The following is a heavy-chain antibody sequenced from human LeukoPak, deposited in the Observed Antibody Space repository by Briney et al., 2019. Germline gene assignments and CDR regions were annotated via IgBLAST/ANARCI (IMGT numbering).Heavy chain of an antibody. CDR1: GGSFSGYY. D-gene: IGHD6-6*01. J-gene: IGHJ4*02. CDR2: ITHSGNS. CDR3: ARISIAARTPVDY. V-gene: IGHV4-34*01. Sequence: PSETLSLTCAVYGGSFSGYYWSWIRQPPGKGLEWIGAITHSGNSNYNPSLKSRVTISVDTSKNQFSLKLSSVTAADTAVYYCARISIAARTPVDYWGQGTLVTVSS.